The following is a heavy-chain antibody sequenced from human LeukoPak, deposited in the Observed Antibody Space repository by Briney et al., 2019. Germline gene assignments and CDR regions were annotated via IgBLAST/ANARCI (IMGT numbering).Heavy chain of an antibody. CDR2: IYPGDSDT. CDR1: GYSFTSYW. J-gene: IGHJ4*02. CDR3: ARLVAVAGRGGDFDY. Sequence: GESLKISCKGSGYSFTSYWIGWVRQMPGKGLEWMGIIYPGDSDTRYSPSFQGQVTISADKSISTAYLQWSSLKASDTAMYYCARLVAVAGRGGDFDYWGQGTLVTVSS. V-gene: IGHV5-51*01. D-gene: IGHD6-19*01.